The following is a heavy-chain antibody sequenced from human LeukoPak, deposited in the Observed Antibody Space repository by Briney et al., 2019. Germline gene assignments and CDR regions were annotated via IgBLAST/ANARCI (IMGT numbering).Heavy chain of an antibody. CDR1: GFTFSGYS. V-gene: IGHV3-48*01. J-gene: IGHJ4*02. D-gene: IGHD1-26*01. Sequence: PGGSLRLSCAASGFTFSGYSMNWVRQAPGKGLEWVSYISSSSSTIYYADSVKGRFTISRDNAKNSLYLQMNSLRAEDTAVYYCASLPLGYSGSFWGQGTLVTVSS. CDR2: ISSSSSTI. CDR3: ASLPLGYSGSF.